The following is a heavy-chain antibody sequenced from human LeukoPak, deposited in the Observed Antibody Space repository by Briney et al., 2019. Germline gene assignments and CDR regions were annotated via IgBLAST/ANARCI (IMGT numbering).Heavy chain of an antibody. CDR3: ARENCGGDCYSPFFDY. D-gene: IGHD2-21*02. CDR1: DYSISSRYF. CDR2: IYHSGST. J-gene: IGHJ4*02. V-gene: IGHV4-38-2*02. Sequence: SETLSLTCTVSDYSISSRYFWGWIRQPPGKGLEWIGSIYHSGSTSYNPSLKSRVTKSVDTSKNQFSLKLNSVTSADTAVYYCARENCGGDCYSPFFDYWGQGTLVTVSS.